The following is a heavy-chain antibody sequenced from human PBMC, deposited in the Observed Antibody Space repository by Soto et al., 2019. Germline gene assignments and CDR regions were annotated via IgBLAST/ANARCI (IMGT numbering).Heavy chain of an antibody. J-gene: IGHJ4*02. CDR2: IYPGDSDT. CDR1: GYSFTSYW. V-gene: IGHV5-51*01. Sequence: PGASLKISCMASGYSFTSYWIGWVRQMPGKGLEWMGIIYPGDSDTRYSPSFQVQVTISADKSISTAYLQWSSLKASDTAMYYCARQMILEFSPWSFDYWGQGTLVTVSS. D-gene: IGHD3-3*01. CDR3: ARQMILEFSPWSFDY.